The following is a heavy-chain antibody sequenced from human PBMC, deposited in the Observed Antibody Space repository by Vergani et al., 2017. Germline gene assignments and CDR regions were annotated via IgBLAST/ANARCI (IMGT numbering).Heavy chain of an antibody. Sequence: QVQLVESGGGVVQPGRSLRLSCAASGFTFSSYAMHWVRQAPGKGLEWVAVISYDGSNKYYADSVMGRFTISRDNSKNTLYLQMNSLRAEDTAVYYCARDTRIQLWLRGGYFDYWGQGTLVTVSS. V-gene: IGHV3-30*01. D-gene: IGHD5-18*01. CDR3: ARDTRIQLWLRGGYFDY. CDR1: GFTFSSYA. CDR2: ISYDGSNK. J-gene: IGHJ4*02.